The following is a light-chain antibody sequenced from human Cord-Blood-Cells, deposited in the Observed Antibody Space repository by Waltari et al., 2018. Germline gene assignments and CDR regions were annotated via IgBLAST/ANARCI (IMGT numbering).Light chain of an antibody. CDR2: DVS. CDR3: SSYTSSSNWV. J-gene: IGLJ3*02. Sequence: QSALTQPASVSGSPGQSLTISCTGTSSDVGGYNYVPWYQQHPGKAPKLMIYDVSNRPSGVSNRFSGSKSGNTASLTISGLQAEDEADYYCSSYTSSSNWVFGGGTKLTVL. V-gene: IGLV2-14*01. CDR1: SSDVGGYNY.